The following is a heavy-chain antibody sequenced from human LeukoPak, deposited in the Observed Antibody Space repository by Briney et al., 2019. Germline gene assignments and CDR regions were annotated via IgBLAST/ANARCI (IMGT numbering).Heavy chain of an antibody. CDR3: AKETRGSYSDY. CDR1: GFTFSSSG. Sequence: GSLRLSCAASGFTFSSSGMHWVRQAPGKGLEWVAFISYDGSNRYYADSVKGRFTISRDNSKNTLYLQMNSLRAEDTAVYYCAKETRGSYSDYWGQGTLVTVSS. D-gene: IGHD5-12*01. J-gene: IGHJ4*02. V-gene: IGHV3-30*02. CDR2: ISYDGSNR.